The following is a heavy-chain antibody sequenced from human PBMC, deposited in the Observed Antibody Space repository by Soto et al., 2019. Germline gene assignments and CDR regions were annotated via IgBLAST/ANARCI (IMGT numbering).Heavy chain of an antibody. CDR2: FYTSGSANA. D-gene: IGHD2-15*01. CDR1: GGSISSYH. Sequence: PSETLSLTCTVSGGSISSYHWSWIRQTAGRRLEWIGRFYTSGSANAYYNPSLKSRVTVSVDTSKNQFSLEMTSVTAADTAVYYCVRKSGGGGYCRGGSCHGMDVWGQGTTVTVSS. J-gene: IGHJ6*02. CDR3: VRKSGGGGYCRGGSCHGMDV. V-gene: IGHV4-4*07.